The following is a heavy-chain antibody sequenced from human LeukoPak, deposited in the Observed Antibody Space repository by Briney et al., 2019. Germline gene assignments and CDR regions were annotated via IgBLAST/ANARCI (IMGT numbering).Heavy chain of an antibody. Sequence: PSETLSLTCTVSGGPISSYYWSWIRQPPGKGLEWIGYIYYSGSTNYNPSLKSRVTISVDTSKNQFSLKLSSVTAADTAVYYCARGGYYDSSGPHDYWGQGTLVTVSS. J-gene: IGHJ4*02. CDR1: GGPISSYY. D-gene: IGHD3-22*01. V-gene: IGHV4-59*01. CDR3: ARGGYYDSSGPHDY. CDR2: IYYSGST.